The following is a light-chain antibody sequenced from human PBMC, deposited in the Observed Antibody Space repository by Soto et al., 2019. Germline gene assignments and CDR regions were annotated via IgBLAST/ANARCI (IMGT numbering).Light chain of an antibody. CDR3: QQRSNWPPT. CDR2: DAS. V-gene: IGKV3-11*01. CDR1: QSVSSY. Sequence: EIVLTQSPATLSLSPGERATLSCRASQSVSSYLAWYQQKPGQAPRLLIYDASNRATGIPDRFSGSGSGTDFTLTISSLEPEDFAVYYCQQRSNWPPTFGGGTNVEIK. J-gene: IGKJ4*01.